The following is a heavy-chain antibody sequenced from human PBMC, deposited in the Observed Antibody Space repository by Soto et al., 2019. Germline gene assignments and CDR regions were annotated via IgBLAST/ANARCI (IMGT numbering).Heavy chain of an antibody. CDR2: ISGSGGST. V-gene: IGHV3-23*01. J-gene: IGHJ5*02. CDR3: AKDSGYSSSWYVLSDWFDP. CDR1: GFTFSSYT. D-gene: IGHD6-13*01. Sequence: EVQLLESGGGLVQPGGSLRLSCAASGFTFSSYTMTWVRQAPGKGLEWVSTISGSGGSTYYADSVKGRFTISRDNSRNTLFLQMNSLSAEDTAVYYCAKDSGYSSSWYVLSDWFDPWGQGTLVTVSS.